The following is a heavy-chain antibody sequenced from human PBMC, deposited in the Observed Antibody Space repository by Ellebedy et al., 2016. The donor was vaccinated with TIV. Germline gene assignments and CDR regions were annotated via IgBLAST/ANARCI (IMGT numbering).Heavy chain of an antibody. Sequence: ASVKVSCKASGGTFSSYAISWVRQAPGQGLEWMGGIIPIFGTANYAQKFQGRVTITADESTSTAYMELSSLRSEDTAVYYCARDHSDYGDGYYYGMDVWGQGTTVTVSS. CDR2: IIPIFGTA. V-gene: IGHV1-69*13. J-gene: IGHJ6*02. CDR3: ARDHSDYGDGYYYGMDV. CDR1: GGTFSSYA. D-gene: IGHD4-17*01.